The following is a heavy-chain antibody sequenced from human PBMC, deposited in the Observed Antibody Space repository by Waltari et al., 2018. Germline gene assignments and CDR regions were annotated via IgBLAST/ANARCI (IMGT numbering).Heavy chain of an antibody. Sequence: EVHLVEAGGNIVQPGGSLRLTCAASGFSFSDYWMHWVRQVPGEGLGGVSRINGDGGSIRYSDSVKGRVTISRDNTRNTLYLQMNSLRVEDTAVYYCARKGGRGYTYGPFYYDSWGQGTQVTVSS. D-gene: IGHD5-18*01. CDR1: GFSFSDYW. CDR2: INGDGGSI. CDR3: ARKGGRGYTYGPFYYDS. J-gene: IGHJ4*02. V-gene: IGHV3-74*01.